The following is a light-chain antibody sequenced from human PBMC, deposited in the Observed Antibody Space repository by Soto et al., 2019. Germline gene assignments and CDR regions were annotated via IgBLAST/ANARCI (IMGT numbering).Light chain of an antibody. CDR2: EVI. CDR3: CSYAGSTIFV. CDR1: SSDVGSYNL. V-gene: IGLV2-23*02. J-gene: IGLJ2*01. Sequence: QSALTQPASVSGSPGQSITISCTGTSSDVGSYNLVSWYQQHPGKAPKVIIYEVIKRPSGVSNRVSGSKSGNTAYLTISGLQAEDEADYYCCSYAGSTIFVFGGGTKLTV.